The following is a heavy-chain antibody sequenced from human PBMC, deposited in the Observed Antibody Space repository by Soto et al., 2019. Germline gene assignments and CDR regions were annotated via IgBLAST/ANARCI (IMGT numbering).Heavy chain of an antibody. CDR3: ARDFSPLAYYFDY. J-gene: IGHJ4*02. Sequence: QVQLVQSGPEVKKPGASVKVSCKASGYTFINHGISWVRQAPGQGLEWMGWISGNNGNTKYARKFQGRVTMTTDTSTSTAYMELRRLRSNDPAVYYCARDFSPLAYYFDYWGQGTLVTVSS. V-gene: IGHV1-18*01. CDR1: GYTFINHG. CDR2: ISGNNGNT.